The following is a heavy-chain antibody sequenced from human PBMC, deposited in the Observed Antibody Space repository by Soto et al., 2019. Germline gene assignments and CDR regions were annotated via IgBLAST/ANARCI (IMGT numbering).Heavy chain of an antibody. CDR3: ARVGRDYGDSIYYYGMDV. J-gene: IGHJ6*02. CDR1: GGSISSYY. CDR2: IYYSGST. D-gene: IGHD4-17*01. Sequence: QVQLQESGPGLVKPSETLSLTCTVSGGSISSYYWSWIRQPPGKGLEWIGYIYYSGSTNYNPSLKGRVTISVDTSKNQFSLKLSSVTAADTAVYYCARVGRDYGDSIYYYGMDVWGQGTTVTVSS. V-gene: IGHV4-59*01.